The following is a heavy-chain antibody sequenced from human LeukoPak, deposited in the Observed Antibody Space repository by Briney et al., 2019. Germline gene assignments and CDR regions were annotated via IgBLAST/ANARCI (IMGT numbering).Heavy chain of an antibody. CDR2: IYPGDADT. CDR1: VYRSTSDV. J-gene: IGHJ4*02. CDR3: ARQQALWFGDY. V-gene: IGHV5-51*01. Sequence: NLGESLKFSGKASVYRSTSDVIGGVRHIPGKGREWMGIIYPGDADTRSRPSLQGVVTLSDDTSIRTPYLQWSSLKAPDTAMYYCARQQALWFGDYWGQGTLVTVSS. D-gene: IGHD3-10*01.